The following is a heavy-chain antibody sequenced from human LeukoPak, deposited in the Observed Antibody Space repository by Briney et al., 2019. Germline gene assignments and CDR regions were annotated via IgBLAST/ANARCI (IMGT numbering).Heavy chain of an antibody. Sequence: ASVKVSCKTSGYRFTGNYIHWVRQAPGQGLEWMGWIDPNSGGTNYAQKFQGGVSLTSDTSVSTVHMDLPRLRSDDTAIYYCARETAFAVAGPLDYWGQGTLVTVSS. V-gene: IGHV1-2*02. CDR1: GYRFTGNY. D-gene: IGHD6-19*01. CDR2: IDPNSGGT. CDR3: ARETAFAVAGPLDY. J-gene: IGHJ4*02.